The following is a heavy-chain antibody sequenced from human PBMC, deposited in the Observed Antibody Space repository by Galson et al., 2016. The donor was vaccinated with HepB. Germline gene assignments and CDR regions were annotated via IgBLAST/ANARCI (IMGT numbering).Heavy chain of an antibody. Sequence: SVKVSCKGVGYNFKMCAMHWVRQAPGHRPEWMGWINGDNGDTKYSQKFQGRVTITKDTSANTVYMELTSLTFEDAAMYYCARDRTKGMAYYYYFALDFWGQGTTVTVSS. CDR3: ARDRTKGMAYYYYFALDF. D-gene: IGHD2-2*01. CDR2: INGDNGDT. V-gene: IGHV1-3*01. J-gene: IGHJ6*02. CDR1: GYNFKMCA.